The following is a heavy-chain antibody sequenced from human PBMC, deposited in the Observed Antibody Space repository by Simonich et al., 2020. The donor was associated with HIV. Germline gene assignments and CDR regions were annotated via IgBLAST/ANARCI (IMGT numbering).Heavy chain of an antibody. CDR2: IDHSKSH. J-gene: IGHJ4*02. D-gene: IGHD5-12*01. CDR1: GGSFSGYY. CDR3: ARRSGYDLDY. Sequence: QVHLQQWGAGLLKPSETLSLTCAVYGGSFSGYYWNWIRQPPGKGLEWIGEIDHSKSHNYNPSLKGRVTISVDTSKNQFSLKLSSVTAADTAVYYCARRSGYDLDYWGQGTLVTVSS. V-gene: IGHV4-34*01.